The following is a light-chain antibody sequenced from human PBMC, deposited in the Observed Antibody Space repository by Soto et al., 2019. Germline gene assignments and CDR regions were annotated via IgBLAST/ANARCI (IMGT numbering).Light chain of an antibody. V-gene: IGKV3-20*01. CDR1: QSVSSNY. J-gene: IGKJ1*01. CDR2: DAS. CDR3: QHYGSSPTT. Sequence: EIVLTQSPGTLSLSPGERATLSCRASQSVSSNYLAWYQQKPGQAPRLLIYDASSRSTGIPDRFSGSGSGTDFTLTINRLEPGDFAVYYCQHYGSSPTTFGQGTKVEIK.